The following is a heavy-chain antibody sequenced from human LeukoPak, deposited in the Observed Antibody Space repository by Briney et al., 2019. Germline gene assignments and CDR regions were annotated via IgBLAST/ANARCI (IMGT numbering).Heavy chain of an antibody. J-gene: IGHJ6*04. V-gene: IGHV3-30*18. CDR1: GFTFSSYG. CDR3: AKGAYYGSGSYYIHRGPSGMDV. D-gene: IGHD3-10*01. CDR2: ISYDGSNK. Sequence: GGSLRLSCAASGFTFSSYGMHWVRQAPGKGLEWVAVISYDGSNKYYADSVKGRFTISRDNSKNTLYLQMNSLRAEDTAVYYCAKGAYYGSGSYYIHRGPSGMDVWGKGTTVTVSS.